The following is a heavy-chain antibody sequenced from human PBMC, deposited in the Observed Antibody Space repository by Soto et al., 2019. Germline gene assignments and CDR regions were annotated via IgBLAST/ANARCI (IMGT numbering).Heavy chain of an antibody. V-gene: IGHV4-4*07. J-gene: IGHJ6*02. CDR3: AQSSSRSSFGQYGVDG. D-gene: IGHD6-13*01. CDR1: GGSINSYY. Sequence: PSETLSLTCTVSGGSINSYYWYWIRQPAGKGLEWIGRIYISGSTNYNPSLKSRVTMSIDTSKNQFSLKVSSVTAADTAVYYCAQSSSRSSFGQYGVDGWGQGNTATV. CDR2: IYISGST.